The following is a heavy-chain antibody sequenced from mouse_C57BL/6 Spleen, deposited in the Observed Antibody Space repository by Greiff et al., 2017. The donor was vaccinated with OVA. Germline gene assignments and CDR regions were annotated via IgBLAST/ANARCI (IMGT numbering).Heavy chain of an antibody. CDR3: ARGDYDYDGTY. CDR2: IYPGDGDT. V-gene: IGHV1-80*01. CDR1: GYAFSSYW. J-gene: IGHJ3*01. D-gene: IGHD2-4*01. Sequence: QVQLKQSGAELVKPGASVKISCKASGYAFSSYWMNWVKQRPGKGLEWIGQIYPGDGDTNYHGKFKGKATLTADKSSSTAYMQLSSLTSEDAAVYCCARGDYDYDGTYWGQGTLVTVSA.